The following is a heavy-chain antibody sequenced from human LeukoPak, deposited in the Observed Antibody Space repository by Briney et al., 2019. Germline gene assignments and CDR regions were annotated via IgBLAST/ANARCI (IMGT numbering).Heavy chain of an antibody. CDR2: IYSGGST. CDR3: ARRCGGSCFYAFDI. V-gene: IGHV3-66*01. D-gene: IGHD2-15*01. CDR1: GLTVSSNY. Sequence: GGSLRLSCAASGLTVSSNYMSWVSQAPGKGLEWVSVIYSGGSTYYADCVKGRFTISRDNSKNTLYLQMNSLRAEDTAVYYCARRCGGSCFYAFDIWCQGTMVTVSS. J-gene: IGHJ3*02.